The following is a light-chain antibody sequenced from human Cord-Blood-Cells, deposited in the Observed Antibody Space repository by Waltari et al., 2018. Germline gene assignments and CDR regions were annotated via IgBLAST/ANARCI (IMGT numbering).Light chain of an antibody. Sequence: SSELTQDPAVSVALGQTVRITCQGDSLRSDYASWYQQKPGQAPVLVIYGKNTRPSGIPDRFSGSSSGNTASLTITGAQAEDEADYYCNSRDSSGNLVVFGGGTKLTVL. V-gene: IGLV3-19*01. J-gene: IGLJ2*01. CDR1: SLRSDY. CDR2: GKN. CDR3: NSRDSSGNLVV.